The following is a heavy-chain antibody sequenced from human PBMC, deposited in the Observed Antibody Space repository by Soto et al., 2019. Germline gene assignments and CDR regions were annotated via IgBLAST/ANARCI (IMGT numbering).Heavy chain of an antibody. V-gene: IGHV3-64D*06. J-gene: IGHJ4*02. Sequence: GGSLRLSCSASGFTFSASAMDWVRQAPGKGLEHVSVINTNGGTTCYADSVKGRFTISRDNSKNTLYLQMTSLRTEDTAVYYCVKGWNSDSWGQGALVTVSS. D-gene: IGHD1-26*01. CDR1: GFTFSASA. CDR3: VKGWNSDS. CDR2: INTNGGTT.